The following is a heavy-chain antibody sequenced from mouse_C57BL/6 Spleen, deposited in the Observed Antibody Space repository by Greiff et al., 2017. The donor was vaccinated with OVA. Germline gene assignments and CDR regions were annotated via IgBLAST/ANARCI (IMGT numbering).Heavy chain of an antibody. CDR2: IYPGSGNT. CDR3: ARNSDYPNYCAMDY. Sequence: VKLQESGAELVRPGASVKLSCKASGYTFTDYYINWVKQRPGQGLEWIARIYPGSGNTYYNEKFKGKATLTADKSSSTAYMQLSSLTSEDSAVYFCARNSDYPNYCAMDYWGQGTTVTVSS. CDR1: GYTFTDYY. D-gene: IGHD2-5*01. J-gene: IGHJ4*01. V-gene: IGHV1-76*01.